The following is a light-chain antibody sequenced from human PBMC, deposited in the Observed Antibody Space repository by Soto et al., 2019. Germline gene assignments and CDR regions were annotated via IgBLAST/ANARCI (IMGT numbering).Light chain of an antibody. CDR2: DAF. J-gene: IGKJ4*01. CDR3: QQYKTYSLT. CDR1: QSINNW. V-gene: IGKV1-5*01. Sequence: DIQMTQFPSTLSASVGDRVTITCRASQSINNWLAWYQQKPGKAPKLLIFDAFSLESGVPFRFGGSGFGTEFTLTISSLQPDDSATYYCQQYKTYSLTFGGGTKVEIK.